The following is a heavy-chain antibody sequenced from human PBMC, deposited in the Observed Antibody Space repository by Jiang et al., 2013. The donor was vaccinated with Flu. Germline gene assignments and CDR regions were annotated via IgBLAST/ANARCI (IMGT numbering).Heavy chain of an antibody. D-gene: IGHD2-2*01. CDR2: TSGSGTTT. V-gene: IGHV3-23*01. Sequence: PGKGLEWVSATSGSGTTTYYADSVKGRFTISRDNSKNTLYLQMNSLRAEDTAVYYCAKIARECSTTNCYFYYGMDVWGQGTTVTVSS. CDR3: AKIARECSTTNCYFYYGMDV. J-gene: IGHJ6*02.